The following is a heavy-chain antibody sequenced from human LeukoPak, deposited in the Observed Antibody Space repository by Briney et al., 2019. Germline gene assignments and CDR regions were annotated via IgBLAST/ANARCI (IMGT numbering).Heavy chain of an antibody. CDR3: ATEDRGWFGYNYYYYYMDV. J-gene: IGHJ6*03. V-gene: IGHV1-69*06. Sequence: SVKVSCKASGGTLSSYAISWVRQAPGQGLEWMGGIIPIFGTANYAQKFQGRVTITADKSTSTAYMELSSLRSEDTAVYYCATEDRGWFGYNYYYYYMDVWGKGTTVTVSS. CDR2: IIPIFGTA. CDR1: GGTLSSYA. D-gene: IGHD3-10*01.